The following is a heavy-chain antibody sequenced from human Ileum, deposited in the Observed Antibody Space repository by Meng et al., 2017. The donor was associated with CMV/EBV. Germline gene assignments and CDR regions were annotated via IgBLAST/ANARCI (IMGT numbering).Heavy chain of an antibody. CDR1: ELTLRSYA. Sequence: GASELTLRSYAMHWVRQDPGKGLEWVAVISYDGSNKYYAESVKGRFTISRDNSKNTLYLQMNSLRAEDTAVYFCAKDTLSGSSGWFDYWGQGTLVTVSS. D-gene: IGHD6-19*01. J-gene: IGHJ4*02. CDR2: ISYDGSNK. V-gene: IGHV3-30*18. CDR3: AKDTLSGSSGWFDY.